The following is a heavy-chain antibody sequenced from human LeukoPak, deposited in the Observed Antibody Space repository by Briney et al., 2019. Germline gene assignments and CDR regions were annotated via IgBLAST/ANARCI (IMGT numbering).Heavy chain of an antibody. J-gene: IGHJ5*02. CDR1: GFTFNSYD. V-gene: IGHV3-30*18. D-gene: IGHD3-10*01. Sequence: GRSLRLSCAASGFTFNSYDMHWVRQAPGKGLEWVAVISYDGGNKYYADSVKGRFAISRDNSKKTLYLQMNNLRAEDTALYYCAKDLYSRFGETPQAESWGQGNLVTVSS. CDR2: ISYDGGNK. CDR3: AKDLYSRFGETPQAES.